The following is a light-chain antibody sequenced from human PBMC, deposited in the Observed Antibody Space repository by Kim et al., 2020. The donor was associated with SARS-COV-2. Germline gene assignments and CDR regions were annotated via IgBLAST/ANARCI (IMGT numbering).Light chain of an antibody. Sequence: GQRVTISCSGNRSNIGNYPVTWYQQVPGRAPTFLIYFNSERPSGVPDRFSGSKSGTSASLAISGLQSEDEADYYCATWDDRLCGLLFGGGTQLTVL. CDR3: ATWDDRLCGLL. J-gene: IGLJ3*02. CDR2: FNS. CDR1: RSNIGNYP. V-gene: IGLV1-44*01.